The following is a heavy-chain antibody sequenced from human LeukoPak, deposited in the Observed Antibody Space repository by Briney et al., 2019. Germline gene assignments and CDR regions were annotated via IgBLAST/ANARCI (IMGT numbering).Heavy chain of an antibody. V-gene: IGHV4-34*01. CDR3: ARARGGSGSYYELNFDY. CDR1: GGSFSGYY. Sequence: PSETLSLTCAVYGGSFSGYYWSWIRQPPGKGLEWIGEINHSGSTNYNPSLKGRVTISVDTSKNQFSLKLGSVTAADTAVYYCARARGGSGSYYELNFDYWGQGTLVTVSS. CDR2: INHSGST. J-gene: IGHJ4*02. D-gene: IGHD3-10*01.